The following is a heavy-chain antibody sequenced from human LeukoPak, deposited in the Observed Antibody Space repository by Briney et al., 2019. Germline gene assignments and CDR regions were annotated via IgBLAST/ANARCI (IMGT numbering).Heavy chain of an antibody. Sequence: GGSLRLSCAAPGFTFRSAWMHWVRQAPGKGLVWVSRIRGDGGDANYADFVKGRYTISRDNAKSTLYLQMNGLGVEDTAVYYCVRDIVAGSGSYSDWGQGTLVTVSS. V-gene: IGHV3-74*01. CDR3: VRDIVAGSGSYSD. CDR1: GFTFRSAW. J-gene: IGHJ4*02. CDR2: IRGDGGDA. D-gene: IGHD3-10*01.